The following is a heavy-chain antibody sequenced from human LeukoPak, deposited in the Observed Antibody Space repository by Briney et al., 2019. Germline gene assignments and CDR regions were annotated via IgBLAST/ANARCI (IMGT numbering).Heavy chain of an antibody. CDR1: GYSFNSHH. CDR3: ARDSGNFHYDMDV. J-gene: IGHJ6*02. Sequence: ASVKVSCKPSGYSFNSHHVHWVRQAPGQGLEWMGVKLSHDGTTSYTQNFQGRLTMTRDTSTSTVYMELSSLRSEDTAVYYCARDSGNFHYDMDVWGQGTTVIVSS. CDR2: KLSHDGTT. D-gene: IGHD3-10*01. V-gene: IGHV1-46*02.